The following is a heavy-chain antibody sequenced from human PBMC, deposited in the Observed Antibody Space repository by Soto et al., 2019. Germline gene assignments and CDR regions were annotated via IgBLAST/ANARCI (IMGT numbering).Heavy chain of an antibody. CDR2: IVGSGGST. D-gene: IGHD1-26*01. CDR1: GFTFSYYA. Sequence: EVQLLESGGGLVQPGGSLRLSCAASGFTFSYYAMSWVRQAPGKGLEWVSNIVGSGGSTNYADSEKGRFTISRDNSKNTLYLHRNSLRAADTDRYYCEASALVYWGQGTLVTVSS. J-gene: IGHJ4*02. V-gene: IGHV3-23*01. CDR3: EASALVY.